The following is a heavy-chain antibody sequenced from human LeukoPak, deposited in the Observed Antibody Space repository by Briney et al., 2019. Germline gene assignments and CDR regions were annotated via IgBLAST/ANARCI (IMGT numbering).Heavy chain of an antibody. V-gene: IGHV5-51*01. CDR3: ARLLYYFDSSGYYYAPKAFDI. CDR1: GYIFTTYW. CDR2: IYPDDSDT. J-gene: IGHJ3*02. Sequence: GESLKISCKGSGYIFTTYWIGWVRQMPGKGLEWMGIIYPDDSDTRYSPSFQGQVTISADKSINTAYLQWSSLKASDTAMYYCARLLYYFDSSGYYYAPKAFDIWGQGTTVTISS. D-gene: IGHD3-22*01.